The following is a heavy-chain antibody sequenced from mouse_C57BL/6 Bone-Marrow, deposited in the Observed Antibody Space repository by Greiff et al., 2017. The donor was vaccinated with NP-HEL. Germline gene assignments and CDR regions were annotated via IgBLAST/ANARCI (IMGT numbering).Heavy chain of an antibody. V-gene: IGHV1-69*01. Sequence: VQLQQSGAELVMPGASVKLSCKASGYTFTSYWMHWVKQRPGQGLEWIGEIDPSDSYTNYNQKFKGKSTLTVDKSSSTAYMQLSSLTSEDSAVYYCAREGIYYPFAYWGQGTLVTVSA. CDR3: AREGIYYPFAY. CDR1: GYTFTSYW. CDR2: IDPSDSYT. D-gene: IGHD2-1*01. J-gene: IGHJ3*01.